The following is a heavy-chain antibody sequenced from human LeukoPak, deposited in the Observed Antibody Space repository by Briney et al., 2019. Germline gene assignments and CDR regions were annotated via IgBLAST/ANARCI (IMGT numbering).Heavy chain of an antibody. V-gene: IGHV4-34*01. Sequence: SETLSLTCAVYGGSFSGYYWSWIRQPPGKGLEWIGEINHSGSTNYNPSLKSRVTISVDTSKNQFSPKLSSVTAADTAVYYCARGPGRYFDWLLPTLPYYYYMDVWGKGTTVTVSS. CDR2: INHSGST. CDR1: GGSFSGYY. J-gene: IGHJ6*03. CDR3: ARGPGRYFDWLLPTLPYYYYMDV. D-gene: IGHD3-9*01.